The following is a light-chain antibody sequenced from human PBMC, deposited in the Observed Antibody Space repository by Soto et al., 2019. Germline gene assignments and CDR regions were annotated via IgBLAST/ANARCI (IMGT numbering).Light chain of an antibody. J-gene: IGKJ2*01. V-gene: IGKV3-15*01. CDR1: QTLSRN. CDR2: YAS. Sequence: EMVMTQSPATLSVSPGERATLSCRASQTLSRNLALYQQQPGQAPRLLIFYASTRATGIPARFSGSGSGTDFTLTISSLQSEDFAVYYCQQYDKWPHTFGKGTKLEIK. CDR3: QQYDKWPHT.